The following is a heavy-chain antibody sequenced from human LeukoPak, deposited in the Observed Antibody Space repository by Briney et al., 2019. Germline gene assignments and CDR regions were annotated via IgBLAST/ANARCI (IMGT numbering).Heavy chain of an antibody. V-gene: IGHV5-51*01. D-gene: IGHD3-16*02. CDR1: GYTFTSYW. CDR2: IYPGDSDT. Sequence: GESLKISCKGSGYTFTSYWIAWLRQMPGKGLEWMGIIYPGDSDTRYSPSFQGQVTISADKSISTAYLQWSSLKASDTAMYYCARHGASYYFEYWGQGTLVTVSS. J-gene: IGHJ4*02. CDR3: ARHGASYYFEY.